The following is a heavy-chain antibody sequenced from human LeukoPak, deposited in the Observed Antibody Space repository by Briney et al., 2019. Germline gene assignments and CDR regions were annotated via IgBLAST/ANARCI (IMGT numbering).Heavy chain of an antibody. CDR2: IYYSGST. CDR1: GGSISSYY. CDR3: ARLSEWFDP. J-gene: IGHJ5*02. Sequence: PSETLSLTCTVSGGSISSYYWSWLRQPPGKGLEWIGYIYYSGSTNYNPSLKSRVTISVDTSKNQFSLKLSSVTAADTAVYYCARLSEWFDPWGQGTLVTVSS. D-gene: IGHD1-14*01. V-gene: IGHV4-59*01.